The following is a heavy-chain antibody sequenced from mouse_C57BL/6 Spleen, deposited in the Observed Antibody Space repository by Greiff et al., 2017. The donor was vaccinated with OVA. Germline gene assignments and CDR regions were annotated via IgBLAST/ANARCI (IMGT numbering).Heavy chain of an antibody. CDR1: GFTFSSYA. CDR2: ISDGGSYT. V-gene: IGHV5-4*01. Sequence: EVQRVESGGGLVKPGGSLKLSCAASGFTFSSYAMSWVRQTPEKRLEWVAHISDGGSYTYYPDNVKGRFTLSRDNANNNRYLQMSHMKSEYTAMYYCARGRQLRLPAYWGQGTLVTVSA. CDR3: ARGRQLRLPAY. J-gene: IGHJ3*01. D-gene: IGHD3-2*02.